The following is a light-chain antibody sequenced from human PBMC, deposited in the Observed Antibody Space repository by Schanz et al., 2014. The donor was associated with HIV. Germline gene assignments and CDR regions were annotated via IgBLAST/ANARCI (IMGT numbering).Light chain of an antibody. CDR2: DVT. CDR3: GSYGGSDNMV. CDR1: TSDIGNHDF. V-gene: IGLV2-8*01. Sequence: QFALTQPPSASGSPGQSVTISCTGTTSDIGNHDFVSWYQQHPGKAPKLMIYDVTKRPSGVPARFSGSKSDNTASLTVSGLQADDEADYYCGSYGGSDNMVFGGGTKLTVL. J-gene: IGLJ3*02.